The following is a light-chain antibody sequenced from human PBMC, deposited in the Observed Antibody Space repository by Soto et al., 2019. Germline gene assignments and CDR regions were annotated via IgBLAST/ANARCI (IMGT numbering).Light chain of an antibody. V-gene: IGKV1-12*01. J-gene: IGKJ3*01. CDR1: QNINAW. CDR2: AAS. CDR3: QQANSFLGIT. Sequence: DIHMTQSPSSLSVSVGDRVTITCRTSQNINAWLAWYQQRPGKAPKLLIYAASSLQSGVPSRFSGSGSGTDFTLTISSLQPEDFATYYCQQANSFLGITFGPGTKVDIK.